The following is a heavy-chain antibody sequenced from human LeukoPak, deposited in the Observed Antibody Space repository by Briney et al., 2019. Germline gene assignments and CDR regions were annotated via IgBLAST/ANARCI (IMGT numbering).Heavy chain of an antibody. D-gene: IGHD6-13*01. Sequence: STTLSLTCAVSGGSISSSNWWSWVRQPPGKGLDWIGEIYHSGSTNYNPHLKSRVTISVDKSKNQFSLKLSSVTAADTAVYYCATAAAGDKWFDYWGRGTLVTVSS. CDR2: IYHSGST. CDR1: GGSISSSNW. V-gene: IGHV4-4*02. J-gene: IGHJ4*02. CDR3: ATAAAGDKWFDY.